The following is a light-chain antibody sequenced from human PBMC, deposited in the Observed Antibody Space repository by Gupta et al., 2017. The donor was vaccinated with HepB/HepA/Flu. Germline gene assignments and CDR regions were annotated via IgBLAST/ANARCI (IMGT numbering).Light chain of an antibody. CDR1: QAIGDW. CDR3: QQYGSFPLT. CDR2: KAS. Sequence: DIQMSQSPSTLSASVGDRVTITCRASQAIGDWLAWYQQKPGKDPKLLIYKASTLQGGVPWRFSGSGSGTEFTLTISSLQPDDFATYYCQQYGSFPLTFGGGTKVELK. V-gene: IGKV1-5*03. J-gene: IGKJ4*01.